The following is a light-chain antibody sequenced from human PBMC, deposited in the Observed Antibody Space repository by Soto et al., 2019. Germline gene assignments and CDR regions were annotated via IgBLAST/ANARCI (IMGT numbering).Light chain of an antibody. CDR1: SGHSNYA. CDR3: QTWGTGIRV. V-gene: IGLV4-69*01. CDR2: VNSDGSH. J-gene: IGLJ1*01. Sequence: QLVLTQSPSASASLGASVKLTCTLSSGHSNYAIAWHQQQPEKGPRYLMKVNSDGSHRKGDGIPDRFSGSSSGAQRYLTISSLQSEDEADYYCQTWGTGIRVFGTGTKLPS.